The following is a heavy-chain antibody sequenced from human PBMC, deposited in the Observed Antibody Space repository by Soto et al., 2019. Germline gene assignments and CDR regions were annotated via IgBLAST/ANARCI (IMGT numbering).Heavy chain of an antibody. CDR1: GFPFSRFE. CDR2: ISSSGSTA. CDR3: TRAAWFPYLSFY. J-gene: IGHJ4*02. Sequence: PVGSLRLSCAASGFPFSRFELHWVRQAPGKGLEWISYISSSGSTAYYASSVEGRFTISRDNANNSVYLQMDSLRAEDTALYYCTRAAWFPYLSFYWGQGALVTVSS. V-gene: IGHV3-48*03. D-gene: IGHD3-10*01.